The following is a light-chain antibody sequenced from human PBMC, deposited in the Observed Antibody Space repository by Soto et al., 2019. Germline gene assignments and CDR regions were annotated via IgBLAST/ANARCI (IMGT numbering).Light chain of an antibody. CDR3: SSYTSSSTLGV. CDR2: DVS. CDR1: SSDVGGYNY. V-gene: IGLV2-14*01. J-gene: IGLJ1*01. Sequence: QSELTQPAPVSGSPGQPITISCTGTSSDVGGYNYVSWYQQHPGKAPKLMIYDVSNRPSGVSNRFSGSKSGNTASLTISGLQAEDEADYYCSSYTSSSTLGVFGTGTKVTVL.